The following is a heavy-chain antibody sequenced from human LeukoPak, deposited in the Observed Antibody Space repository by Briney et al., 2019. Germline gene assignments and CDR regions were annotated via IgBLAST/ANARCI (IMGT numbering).Heavy chain of an antibody. CDR3: AKRPYCTGPRCHHIES. V-gene: IGHV3-23*01. D-gene: IGHD2-8*02. Sequence: GGSLRLSCAASGFSFSTCLMSWVRQAPGKGMEWVSTVGGSGVNTYYADSVKGRFTISRDNSKNTLFLQMNSIRAEDTAVYYCAKRPYCTGPRCHHIESWGQGTLVTASS. CDR2: VGGSGVNT. J-gene: IGHJ4*02. CDR1: GFSFSTCL.